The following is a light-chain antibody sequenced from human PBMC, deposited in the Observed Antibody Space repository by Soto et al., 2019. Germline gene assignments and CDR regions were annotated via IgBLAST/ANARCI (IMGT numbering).Light chain of an antibody. V-gene: IGKV3-20*01. Sequence: EIVXTXXPXTLSMSPGERATLSCRASQSISSNYLAWYQQKPGQAPRLLIYGASSRATGIPDRFSGSGSGTDFTLTISRLEAEDFAVYYCQQYGSSPRTFGQGTKVEFK. CDR3: QQYGSSPRT. J-gene: IGKJ1*01. CDR1: QSISSNY. CDR2: GAS.